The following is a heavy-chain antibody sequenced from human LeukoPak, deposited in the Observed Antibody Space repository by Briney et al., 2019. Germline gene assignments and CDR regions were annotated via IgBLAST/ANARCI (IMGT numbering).Heavy chain of an antibody. CDR2: IYTSGST. V-gene: IGHV4-61*02. Sequence: SETLSLTCTVSGGSISSGSYYWSWIRQPAGKGLEWIGRIYTSGSTNYNPSLKSRVTISVDTSKNQFSLKLSSVTAADTAVYYCARGPHDFWSGYSYYFDYWGQGTLVTVSS. D-gene: IGHD3-3*01. J-gene: IGHJ4*02. CDR3: ARGPHDFWSGYSYYFDY. CDR1: GGSISSGSYY.